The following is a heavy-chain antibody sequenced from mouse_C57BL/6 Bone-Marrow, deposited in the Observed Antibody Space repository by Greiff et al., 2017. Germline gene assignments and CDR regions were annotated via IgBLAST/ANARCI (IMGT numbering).Heavy chain of an antibody. V-gene: IGHV1-54*01. D-gene: IGHD1-1*02. J-gene: IGHJ1*03. Sequence: VQLQQSGAELVRPGTSVKVSCKASGYAFTNYLIEWVKQRPGQGLEWIGVINPGSGGTNYNEKFKGKATLTADKSSSTAYMQLSSLTSEDSAVYFCARCGNWYFDVWGTGTTVTGSS. CDR3: ARCGNWYFDV. CDR1: GYAFTNYL. CDR2: INPGSGGT.